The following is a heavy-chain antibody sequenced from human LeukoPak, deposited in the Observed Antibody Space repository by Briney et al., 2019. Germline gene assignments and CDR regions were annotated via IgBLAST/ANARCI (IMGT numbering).Heavy chain of an antibody. Sequence: ASVKVSCKSSGHTFTNYYLHWVRQAPGQGLEWLGWIHPNTGATNYAQKFQGRVTVTRDTSISTTYVELSRLASADTAVYYCASYASGYNWLKVWGQGTLVTVSS. CDR1: GHTFTNYY. CDR2: IHPNTGAT. V-gene: IGHV1-2*02. CDR3: ASYASGYNWLKV. D-gene: IGHD2-2*01. J-gene: IGHJ5*02.